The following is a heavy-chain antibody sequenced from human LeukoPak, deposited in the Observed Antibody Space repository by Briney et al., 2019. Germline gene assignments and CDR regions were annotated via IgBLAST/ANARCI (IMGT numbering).Heavy chain of an antibody. Sequence: SVKVSCKASGGTFSSYAISWVRQAPGQGFEWMGGIIPIFGTANYAQKFQGRVTITTDESTSTAYMELSSLRSEDTAVYYCAREGYSSSSDYVDYWGQGTLVTVSS. J-gene: IGHJ4*02. D-gene: IGHD6-6*01. CDR1: GGTFSSYA. CDR2: IIPIFGTA. V-gene: IGHV1-69*05. CDR3: AREGYSSSSDYVDY.